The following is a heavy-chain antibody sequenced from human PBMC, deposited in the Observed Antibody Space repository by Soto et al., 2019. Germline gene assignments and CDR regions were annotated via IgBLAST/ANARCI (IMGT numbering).Heavy chain of an antibody. V-gene: IGHV1-8*01. D-gene: IGHD3-22*01. J-gene: IGHJ4*02. CDR1: GYTFTSYD. CDR3: ARSSHYYDRAGGY. CDR2: MNPNSGNT. Sequence: ASVTVSCKASGYTFTSYDINWVRQATGQGLEWMGWMNPNSGNTGYAQKFKGRVTMTRNTSISTAYMGLSSLRSEDTAVYYCARSSHYYDRAGGYWGQGTLVTVSS.